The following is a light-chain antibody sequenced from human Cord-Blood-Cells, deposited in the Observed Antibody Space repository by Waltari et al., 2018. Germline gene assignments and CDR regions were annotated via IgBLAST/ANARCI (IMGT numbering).Light chain of an antibody. CDR2: KDS. CDR1: VLAKKS. J-gene: IGLJ2*01. V-gene: IGLV3-27*01. Sequence: SYELTQPSSVSVSPGQTASTTCSGDVLAKKSARWFQQKPGQAPVLVIYKDSERPSGIPERFSGSSSGTTVTLTISGAQVEDEADYYCYSAADNNVVFGGGTKLTVL. CDR3: YSAADNNVV.